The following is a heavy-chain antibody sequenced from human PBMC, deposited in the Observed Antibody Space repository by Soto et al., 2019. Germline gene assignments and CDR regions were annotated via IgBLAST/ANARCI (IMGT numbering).Heavy chain of an antibody. D-gene: IGHD6-6*01. CDR1: GGTFSSYA. J-gene: IGHJ6*02. V-gene: IGHV1-69*12. CDR2: IIPIFGTA. CDR3: ARGSIAARPTKRLSYYSYGMDV. Sequence: QVQLVQSGAEVKKPGSSVKVSCKASGGTFSSYAISWVRQAPGQGLEWMGGIIPIFGTANYAQKFQGRVTITADESTSTAYMELSSLRSEDTAVYYCARGSIAARPTKRLSYYSYGMDVWGQGTTVTVSS.